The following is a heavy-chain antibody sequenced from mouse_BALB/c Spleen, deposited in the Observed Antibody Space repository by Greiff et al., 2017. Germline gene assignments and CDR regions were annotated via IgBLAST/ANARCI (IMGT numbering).Heavy chain of an antibody. CDR3: ARSGSSFYYAMDY. D-gene: IGHD1-1*01. Sequence: EVNVVESGGGLVQPGGSRKLSCAASGFTFSSFGMHWVRQAPEKGLEWVAYISSGSSTIYYAATVKGRFTISRDNPKNTLFLQMTSLRSEDTAMYYCARSGSSFYYAMDYWGQGTSVTVSS. CDR1: GFTFSSFG. V-gene: IGHV5-17*02. CDR2: ISSGSSTI. J-gene: IGHJ4*01.